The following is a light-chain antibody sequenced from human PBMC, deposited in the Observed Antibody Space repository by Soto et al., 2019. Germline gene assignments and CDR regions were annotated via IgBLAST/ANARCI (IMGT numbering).Light chain of an antibody. CDR2: GTS. CDR3: QQYGSPVT. Sequence: ENVLTQSPGTLSLSPGERATLSCRASQSVSSTYLAWYQQKPGQAPRLLIYGTSNRATGIPDRFSGSGSGTYFTLTISRLEREDFAVYHCQQYGSPVTFGGGTKVEIK. CDR1: QSVSSTY. J-gene: IGKJ4*01. V-gene: IGKV3-20*01.